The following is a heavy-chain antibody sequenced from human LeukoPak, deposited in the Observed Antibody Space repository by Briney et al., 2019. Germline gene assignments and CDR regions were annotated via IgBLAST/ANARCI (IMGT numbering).Heavy chain of an antibody. CDR2: IYSSGST. CDR3: ARQNSVAGTLDY. CDR1: GGSISSYY. D-gene: IGHD6-19*01. Sequence: SETLSLTCLVSGGSISSYYWSWIRQPPGKGLEWIGYIYSSGSTNYNPSLRSRVTISVDTSKNQFSLKLSSVTAADTAVYYCARQNSVAGTLDYWGQGTLVTVSS. J-gene: IGHJ4*02. V-gene: IGHV4-59*08.